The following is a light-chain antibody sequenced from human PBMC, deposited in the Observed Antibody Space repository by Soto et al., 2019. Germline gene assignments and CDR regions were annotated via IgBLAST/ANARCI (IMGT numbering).Light chain of an antibody. CDR3: QQRSNWLT. CDR2: GAS. CDR1: QSVSSSF. J-gene: IGKJ5*01. V-gene: IGKV3D-20*02. Sequence: EILLTQSPDTLSLSPGETATLSCRASQSVSSSFLTWYQPKPGKAPRLLIYGASSRATDIPDRFSGSGSGTDFTLTIRSLEPEDSVVYYCQQRSNWLTFGQGTRLEIK.